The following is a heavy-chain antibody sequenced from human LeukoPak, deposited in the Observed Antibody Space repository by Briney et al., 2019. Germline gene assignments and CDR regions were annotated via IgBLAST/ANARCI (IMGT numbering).Heavy chain of an antibody. CDR2: ISAYNGNT. CDR1: GYTFTSYG. V-gene: IGHV1-18*01. Sequence: ASVKVSCKASGYTFTSYGISWVRQAPGQGLEWMGWISAYNGNTNYAQKLQGRVTMTTDTSTSTAYMELRSLRSDDTAVYYCARDGIAAADKRGNYYYGMDVWGQGTTVTVSS. CDR3: ARDGIAAADKRGNYYYGMDV. D-gene: IGHD6-13*01. J-gene: IGHJ6*02.